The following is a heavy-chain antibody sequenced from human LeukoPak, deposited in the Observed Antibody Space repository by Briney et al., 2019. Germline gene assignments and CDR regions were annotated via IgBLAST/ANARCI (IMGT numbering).Heavy chain of an antibody. D-gene: IGHD1-26*01. Sequence: PGGSLRLSCAASGFTFSDNYMSWVRQAPGKGLEWVSYISTRSTYANYADSVRGRFTISRDDAKSSLYLQMSSLRAEDTAVYYCARGHHSGDYWGQGTLVTVSS. CDR1: GFTFSDNY. V-gene: IGHV3-11*06. CDR3: ARGHHSGDY. CDR2: ISTRSTYA. J-gene: IGHJ4*02.